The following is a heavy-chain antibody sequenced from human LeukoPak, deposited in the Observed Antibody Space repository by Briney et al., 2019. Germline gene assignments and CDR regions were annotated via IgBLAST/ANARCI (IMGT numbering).Heavy chain of an antibody. D-gene: IGHD3-16*02. CDR3: ARGRGSRNYDYVWGSYRPFSYFDY. V-gene: IGHV4-34*01. CDR1: GGSFSGYY. Sequence: SETLSLTCAVYGGSFSGYYWSWIRQPPGKGLEWIGEINHSGSTYYNPSLKSRVTISVDTSKNQFSLKLSSVTAADTAVYYCARGRGSRNYDYVWGSYRPFSYFDYWGQGTLVTVSS. J-gene: IGHJ4*02. CDR2: INHSGST.